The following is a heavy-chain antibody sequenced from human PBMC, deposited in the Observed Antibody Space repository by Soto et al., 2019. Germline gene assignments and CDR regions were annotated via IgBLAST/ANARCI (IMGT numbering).Heavy chain of an antibody. V-gene: IGHV3-74*01. D-gene: IGHD1-20*01. Sequence: PGGSLRLSYASSWFTFCSYWMRLFRQTPGQGLLWVSQIKTDGSWASYADSVKGRFTVSRDNAKNTMFLQMNSLRAEDTAVYYCARSALPYTFEIRGQGTMVTVSS. J-gene: IGHJ3*02. CDR3: ARSALPYTFEI. CDR1: WFTFCSYW. CDR2: IKTDGSWA.